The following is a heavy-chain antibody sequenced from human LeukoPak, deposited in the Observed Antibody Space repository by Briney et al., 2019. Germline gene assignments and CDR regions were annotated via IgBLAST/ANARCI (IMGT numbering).Heavy chain of an antibody. CDR2: IYYNDDN. CDR1: DFSLSTPGMG. V-gene: IGHV2-5*01. D-gene: IGHD3-9*01. Sequence: SGPTLVKPTQTLTLTCTFSDFSLSTPGMGVGWIRQPPGKALEWLAFIYYNDDNRYSPSLRSRLTITRDTSKNQVVLAMTNMDPVDTATYYCAHLVVTIDWRSYFDYWGQGALVTVSS. CDR3: AHLVVTIDWRSYFDY. J-gene: IGHJ4*02.